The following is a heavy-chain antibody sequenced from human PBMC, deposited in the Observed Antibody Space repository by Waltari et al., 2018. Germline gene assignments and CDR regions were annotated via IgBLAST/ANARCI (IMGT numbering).Heavy chain of an antibody. CDR3: AKDAFGNTYMDH. CDR1: GFSLSHYG. CDR2: LWFEGGDE. Sequence: QLQLVESGGGVVQPGKSLRLSCAASGFSLSHYGMHWVRQAPGRGVEWVARLWFEGGDEYYADSVRGRFTISRDNAKNLRYLHMDSLRVDDTAVYYCAKDAFGNTYMDHWGQGTLVTVSS. V-gene: IGHV3-30*18. D-gene: IGHD3-16*01. J-gene: IGHJ4*02.